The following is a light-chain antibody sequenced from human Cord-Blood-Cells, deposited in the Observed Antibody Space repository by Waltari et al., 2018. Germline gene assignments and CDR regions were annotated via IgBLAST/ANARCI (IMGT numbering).Light chain of an antibody. V-gene: IGKV4-1*01. J-gene: IGKJ1*01. CDR2: WAS. CDR1: PSVVYSSNNKNY. Sequence: DIVMTQSPDSLAVSLGERATINCKSSPSVVYSSNNKNYLAWYQQKPGQPPKLLIYWASTRESGVPDRFSGSGSGTDFTLTISSLQAEDVAVYYCQQYYSTPWTFGQGTKVEIK. CDR3: QQYYSTPWT.